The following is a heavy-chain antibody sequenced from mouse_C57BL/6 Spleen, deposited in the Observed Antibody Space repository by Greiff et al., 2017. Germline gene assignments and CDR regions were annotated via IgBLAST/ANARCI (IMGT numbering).Heavy chain of an antibody. CDR2: IYPSDSET. D-gene: IGHD1-1*01. CDR3: ARGGYGSLCDY. J-gene: IGHJ2*01. V-gene: IGHV1-61*01. Sequence: QVQLQQPGAELVRPGSSVKLSCKASGYTFTSYWMDWVKQRPGQGLEWIGNIYPSDSETHYNQKFKDKATLTVDKSSSTAYMQLSSLTSEDSAVYYCARGGYGSLCDYWGQGTTLTVSS. CDR1: GYTFTSYW.